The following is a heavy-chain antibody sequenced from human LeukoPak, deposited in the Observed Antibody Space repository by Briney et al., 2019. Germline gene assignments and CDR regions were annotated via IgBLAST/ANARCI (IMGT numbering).Heavy chain of an antibody. CDR3: ARADTPLDWNPLDYYYMDV. Sequence: SETLSLTCTVSGGSISSGSYYWSWIRQPAGKGLEWIGRIYTSGSTNYNPSLKSRVTISVDTSKNQFSLKLSSVTAADTAVYYCARADTPLDWNPLDYYYMDVWGKGTTVTVSS. CDR2: IYTSGST. D-gene: IGHD1-1*01. CDR1: GGSISSGSYY. J-gene: IGHJ6*03. V-gene: IGHV4-61*02.